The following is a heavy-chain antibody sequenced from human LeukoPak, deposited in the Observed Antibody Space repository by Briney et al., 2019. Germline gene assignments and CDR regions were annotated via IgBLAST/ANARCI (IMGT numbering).Heavy chain of an antibody. CDR1: GGSISSGGYY. Sequence: PSETLSLTCTVSGGSISSGGYYWSWIRQHPGKGLEWIGYIYYSGTTNYKPSLKSRVTISLATSKNQFSLKLSSVTAADTAVYYCARLCGGDCYGAFDIWGQGTMVTVSP. V-gene: IGHV4-61*08. J-gene: IGHJ3*02. D-gene: IGHD2-21*02. CDR2: IYYSGTT. CDR3: ARLCGGDCYGAFDI.